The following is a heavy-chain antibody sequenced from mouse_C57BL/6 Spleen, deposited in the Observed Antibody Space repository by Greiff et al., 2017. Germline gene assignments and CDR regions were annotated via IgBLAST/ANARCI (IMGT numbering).Heavy chain of an antibody. V-gene: IGHV5-6*01. J-gene: IGHJ4*01. CDR3: ARRRIYYYGSSGAMDY. CDR2: ISSGGSYT. Sequence: VQLKESGGDLVKPGGSLKLSCAASGFTFSSYGMSWVRQTPDKRLEWVATISSGGSYTYYPDSVKGRFTISRDNAKNTLYLQMSSLKSEDTAMYYCARRRIYYYGSSGAMDYWGQGTSVTVSS. CDR1: GFTFSSYG. D-gene: IGHD1-1*01.